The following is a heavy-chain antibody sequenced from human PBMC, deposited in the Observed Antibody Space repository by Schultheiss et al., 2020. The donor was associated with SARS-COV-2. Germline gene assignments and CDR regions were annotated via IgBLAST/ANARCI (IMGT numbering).Heavy chain of an antibody. CDR3: ARERVGKYYYDSSVHYFDL. Sequence: SQTLSLTCTVSGGSISSYYWSWIRQPPGKGLEWIGYIYYSGSTNYNPSLKSRVTISVDTSKNQFSLKLSSVTAADTAVYYCARERVGKYYYDSSVHYFDLWGRGTLVTVSS. CDR2: IYYSGST. V-gene: IGHV4-59*12. D-gene: IGHD3-22*01. J-gene: IGHJ2*01. CDR1: GGSISSYY.